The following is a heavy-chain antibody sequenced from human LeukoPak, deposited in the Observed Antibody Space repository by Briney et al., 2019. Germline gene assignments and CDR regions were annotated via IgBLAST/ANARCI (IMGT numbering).Heavy chain of an antibody. J-gene: IGHJ4*02. CDR3: ARIYCSGGSCTFDY. V-gene: IGHV3-7*04. CDR2: IKPDGSDK. Sequence: QTGGSLRLSCAASGFTFNSYWMTWVRQAPGKGLEWVASIKPDGSDKYYADSVKGRFTISRDNAKDSLYLQMNSLRAEDTPVYYCARIYCSGGSCTFDYWGQGTLVTVSS. D-gene: IGHD2-15*01. CDR1: GFTFNSYW.